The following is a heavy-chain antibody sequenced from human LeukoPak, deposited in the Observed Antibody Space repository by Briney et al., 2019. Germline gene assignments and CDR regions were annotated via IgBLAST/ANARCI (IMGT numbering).Heavy chain of an antibody. CDR3: ARGSDPDY. J-gene: IGHJ4*02. CDR2: INAGNGSP. V-gene: IGHV1-3*01. Sequence: GASVKVSCKASGYSFTKYPVQWVRRAPGQRLEWMGWINAGNGSPKYSQNFQGRVTISRDTSANIAYLELSGLRSEDTALYYCARGSDPDYWGQGTPVTVSS. CDR1: GYSFTKYP. D-gene: IGHD3-10*01.